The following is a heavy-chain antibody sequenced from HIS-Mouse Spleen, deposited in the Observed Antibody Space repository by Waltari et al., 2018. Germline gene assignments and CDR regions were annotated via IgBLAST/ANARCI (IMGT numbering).Heavy chain of an antibody. V-gene: IGHV3-13*01. CDR1: GFTFSSYD. J-gene: IGHJ2*01. CDR3: ARTPPGYSYGDWYFDL. D-gene: IGHD5-18*01. Sequence: EVQLVESGGGLVQPGGSLRLSCAASGFTFSSYDMHWVRQATGKGLEWVSAIGTAGDTYYPGSVKGRFTISRENAKNSLYLQMNSLRAGDTAVYYCARTPPGYSYGDWYFDLWGRGTLVTVSS. CDR2: IGTAGDT.